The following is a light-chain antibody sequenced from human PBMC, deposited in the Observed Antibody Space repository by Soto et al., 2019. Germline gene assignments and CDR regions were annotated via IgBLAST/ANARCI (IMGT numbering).Light chain of an antibody. CDR1: QSISTY. J-gene: IGKJ1*01. V-gene: IGKV1-5*01. CDR3: QQYNRYWT. CDR2: GAS. Sequence: EIKITQPPSTLSASFGDRVPINCRASQSISTYLAWYQQKAGKSPKLLIYGASNLESGVPSRFSGSGSGTEFTLTISSLQPDDFATYYCQQYNRYWTFGQGSKV.